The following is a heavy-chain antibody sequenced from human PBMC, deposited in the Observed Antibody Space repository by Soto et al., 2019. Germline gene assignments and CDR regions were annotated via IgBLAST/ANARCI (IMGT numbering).Heavy chain of an antibody. Sequence: SETLSLTCAVYGGSFSGYYWSWIRQPPGKGLEWIGEINHSGSTNYNPSLKSRVTISVDTSKNQFSLKLSSVTAADTAVYYCAVSHGASTGRDGYSPFDYWGQGTLVTVSS. J-gene: IGHJ4*02. CDR2: INHSGST. CDR3: AVSHGASTGRDGYSPFDY. V-gene: IGHV4-34*01. D-gene: IGHD5-18*01. CDR1: GGSFSGYY.